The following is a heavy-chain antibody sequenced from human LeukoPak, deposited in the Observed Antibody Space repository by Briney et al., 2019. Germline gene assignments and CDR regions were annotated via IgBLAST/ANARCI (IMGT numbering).Heavy chain of an antibody. CDR3: ASNTGTVFDY. D-gene: IGHD7-27*01. Sequence: SETLSLTCTVSGGSISSTTHYWGWIRQPPGKGLEWIGYVYYTGSTEYNPSLRSRVTISLEMSKHQFSLDLTSVTAADTAVYYCASNTGTVFDYWGQGALVTVSS. CDR2: VYYTGST. J-gene: IGHJ4*02. CDR1: GGSISSTTHY. V-gene: IGHV4-61*05.